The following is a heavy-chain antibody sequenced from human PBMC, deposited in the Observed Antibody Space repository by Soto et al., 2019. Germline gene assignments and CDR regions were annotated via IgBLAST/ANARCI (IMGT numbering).Heavy chain of an antibody. V-gene: IGHV3-74*01. CDR1: GFTFSSYW. D-gene: IGHD2-8*01. Sequence: EVQLVESGGGLVQPGGSLRLSCAASGFTFSSYWMHWVRQAPGKGLVWVSRINSDGSSTSYADSVKGRFTISRDNAKNKLYLQMNSLRAEDTAVYYCARDRDGANWFDPWGQGTLVTVSS. CDR2: INSDGSST. CDR3: ARDRDGANWFDP. J-gene: IGHJ5*02.